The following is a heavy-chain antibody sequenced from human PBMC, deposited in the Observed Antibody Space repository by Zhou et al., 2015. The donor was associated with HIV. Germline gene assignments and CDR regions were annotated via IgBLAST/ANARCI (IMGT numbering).Heavy chain of an antibody. V-gene: IGHV1-69*01. Sequence: QVQLVQSGAEVKKPGSSVKVSCKASGGTFSSYAISWVRQAPGQGLEWMGGIIPIFGTANYAQKFQGRVTITADESTSTAYMELSSLRSEDTAVYYCARGVGDYCSGGSCYVWYFDLWGRGTLVTVSS. D-gene: IGHD2-15*01. J-gene: IGHJ2*01. CDR3: ARGVGDYCSGGSCYVWYFDL. CDR2: IIPIFGTA. CDR1: GGTFSSYA.